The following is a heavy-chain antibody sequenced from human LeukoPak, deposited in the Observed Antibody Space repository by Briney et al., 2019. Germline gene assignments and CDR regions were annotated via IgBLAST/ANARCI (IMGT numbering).Heavy chain of an antibody. Sequence: SETLSLTCTVSGGSISSGGYYWSWIRQHPGKGLEWIGYIYYSGSTYYNPSLKSRVTISVDTSKNQFSLKLSSVTAADTAVYYCSRRRMVRGSYGMDVWGQGTTVTVSS. D-gene: IGHD3-10*01. CDR2: IYYSGST. CDR3: SRRRMVRGSYGMDV. CDR1: GGSISSGGYY. J-gene: IGHJ6*02. V-gene: IGHV4-31*03.